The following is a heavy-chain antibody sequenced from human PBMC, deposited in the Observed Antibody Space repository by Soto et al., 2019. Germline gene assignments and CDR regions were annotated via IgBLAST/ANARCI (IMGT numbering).Heavy chain of an antibody. CDR1: GGTFSSYT. CDR2: IIPILGIA. CDR3: ATTSQGWYFDL. J-gene: IGHJ2*01. V-gene: IGHV1-69*02. Sequence: QVQLVQSGAEVKKPGSSVKVSCKASGGTFSSYTISWVRQAPGQGLEWMGRIIPILGIANYEQKVQGRVTITADKSTSTAYMELSSLRSEDTAVYYCATTSQGWYFDLWGRGTLVTVSS.